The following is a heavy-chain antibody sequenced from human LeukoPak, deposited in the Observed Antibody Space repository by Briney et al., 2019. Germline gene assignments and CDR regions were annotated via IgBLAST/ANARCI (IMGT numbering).Heavy chain of an antibody. Sequence: GASVKVSCKASGYTFRNYAMNWVRQAPGQGLEWMGWINTNTGNPTYAQGFTGRFVFSLDTSVSTAYLQISSLKAEDTAIYYCARNNADGEGRFGYWGQGTLVTVSS. J-gene: IGHJ4*02. CDR1: GYTFRNYA. CDR2: INTNTGNP. CDR3: ARNNADGEGRFGY. D-gene: IGHD3-10*01. V-gene: IGHV7-4-1*02.